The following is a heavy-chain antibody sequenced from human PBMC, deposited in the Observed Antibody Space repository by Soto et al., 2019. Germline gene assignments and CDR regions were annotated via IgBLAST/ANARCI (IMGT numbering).Heavy chain of an antibody. CDR3: ARDGPYSYGTFDY. V-gene: IGHV3-30-3*01. CDR1: GFTFSSYA. J-gene: IGHJ4*02. D-gene: IGHD5-18*01. CDR2: ISYDGSNK. Sequence: QVQLVESGGGVVQPGRSLRLSCAASGFTFSSYAMHWVRQAPGKGLEWVAVISYDGSNKYYADSVKGRFTISRDNSKNTLYLQMNSLRDEDTAVYYCARDGPYSYGTFDYWGQGTLVTVSS.